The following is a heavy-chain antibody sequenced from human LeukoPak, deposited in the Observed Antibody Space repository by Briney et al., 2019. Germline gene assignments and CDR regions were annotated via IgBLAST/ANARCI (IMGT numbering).Heavy chain of an antibody. D-gene: IGHD2-21*01. Sequence: PSETLSLTCAVYGGSFSGYYWSWIRQPPGKGLEWIGEIKHSGSTNYNPSLKSRVTISVDTSKNQFSLKLSSVTAADTAVYYCASPRPGGVAYFDYWGQGTLVTVSS. CDR1: GGSFSGYY. J-gene: IGHJ4*02. V-gene: IGHV4-34*01. CDR3: ASPRPGGVAYFDY. CDR2: IKHSGST.